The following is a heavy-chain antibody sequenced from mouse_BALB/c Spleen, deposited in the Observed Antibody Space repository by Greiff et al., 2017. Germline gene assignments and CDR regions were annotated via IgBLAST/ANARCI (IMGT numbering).Heavy chain of an antibody. D-gene: IGHD1-1*01. J-gene: IGHJ2*01. CDR3: ARKDCGRSYMDY. Sequence: QVQLQQPGAELVMPGASVKMSCKASGYTFTDYWMHWVKQRPGQGLEWIGAIDTSDSYTSYNQKFKGKATLTVDESSSTAYMQLSSLTSEDSAVYYCARKDCGRSYMDYWGQGTTLTVSS. CDR2: IDTSDSYT. V-gene: IGHV1-69*01. CDR1: GYTFTDYW.